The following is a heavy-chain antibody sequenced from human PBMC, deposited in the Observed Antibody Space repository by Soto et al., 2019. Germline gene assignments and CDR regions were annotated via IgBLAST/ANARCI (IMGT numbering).Heavy chain of an antibody. D-gene: IGHD3-9*01. CDR3: ARRVLTGYSLLWFDP. J-gene: IGHJ5*02. CDR1: GGSISSSSYY. CDR2: IYYSGST. V-gene: IGHV4-39*02. Sequence: QLQLQESGPGLVKPSETLSLTCTVSGGSISSSSYYWGWIRQPPGKGLEWIGTIYYSGSTYYNPPLERRVPISVDTSKNHFSLKLSSVTAADTAVYYCARRVLTGYSLLWFDPWGQGTLVTVSS.